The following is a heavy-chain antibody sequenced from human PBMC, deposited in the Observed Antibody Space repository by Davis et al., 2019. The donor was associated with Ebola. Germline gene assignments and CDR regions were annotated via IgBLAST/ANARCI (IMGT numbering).Heavy chain of an antibody. CDR3: ARSSTIAAAAVIYYYYGMDV. Sequence: GESLKISCAASGFTFSSYSMNWVRQAPGKGLEWVSYISSSSSTIYHADSVKGRFTISRDNAKNSLYLQMNSLRDEDTAVYYCARSSTIAAAAVIYYYYGMDVWGKGTTVTVSS. J-gene: IGHJ6*04. CDR1: GFTFSSYS. D-gene: IGHD6-13*01. V-gene: IGHV3-48*02. CDR2: ISSSSSTI.